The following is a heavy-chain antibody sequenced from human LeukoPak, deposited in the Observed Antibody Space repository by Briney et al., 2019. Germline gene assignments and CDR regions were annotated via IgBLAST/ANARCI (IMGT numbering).Heavy chain of an antibody. CDR1: GFTVTNNY. J-gene: IGHJ4*02. V-gene: IGHV3-53*01. Sequence: PGGSLRPSCVASGFTVTNNYMSWVRQAPGKGLEWVAVIYSGGSTQYADSVKGRFTISRDNSKNTLYLQMNSLRADDTAVYYCARDRGAAAGDWGQGTLVTVSS. CDR3: ARDRGAAAGD. CDR2: IYSGGST. D-gene: IGHD6-13*01.